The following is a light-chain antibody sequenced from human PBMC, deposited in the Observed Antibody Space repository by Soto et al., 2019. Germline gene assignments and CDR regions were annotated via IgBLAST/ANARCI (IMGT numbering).Light chain of an antibody. J-gene: IGLJ2*01. V-gene: IGLV2-8*01. CDR2: EVS. Sequence: QSVLTQPPSASGSPGQSVTISCTGTSSDVGGYNYVSWYQQHPGKAPKLMIYEVSKRPSGVPDRFSGSKSGNTASLTVSGLQAEDEADYYCSSYAGSTVVFGGGTKLPV. CDR1: SSDVGGYNY. CDR3: SSYAGSTVV.